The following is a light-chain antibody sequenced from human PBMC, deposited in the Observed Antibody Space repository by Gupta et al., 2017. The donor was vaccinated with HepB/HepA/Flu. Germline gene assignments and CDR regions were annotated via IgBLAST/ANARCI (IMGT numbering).Light chain of an antibody. CDR1: SSDVGGYDY. Sequence: QSALTQPASVSGSPGQSLTISCTGTSSDVGGYDYVSWYQQHPGEAPKLLIHDVFNRPSGVSDRFSGSKSGNTASLTISGLQAEDEADYYCSSYRSSTTLGVFGGGTKLTDL. V-gene: IGLV2-14*03. J-gene: IGLJ2*01. CDR2: DVF. CDR3: SSYRSSTTLGV.